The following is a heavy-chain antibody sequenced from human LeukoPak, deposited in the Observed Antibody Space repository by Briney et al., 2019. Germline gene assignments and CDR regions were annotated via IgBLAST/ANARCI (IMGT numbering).Heavy chain of an antibody. CDR3: ARVGYPGTGYPIDY. D-gene: IGHD3-9*01. V-gene: IGHV3-48*03. CDR1: GFIVSPYE. Sequence: GGSLRLSCAASGFIVSPYEMGWVRQAPGKGLEWLSYIKGDGTTYYADSVRGRFTFSRDNARNSVYLHMSSLRADDTAVYYCARVGYPGTGYPIDYWGQGTLVAVSS. CDR2: IKGDGTT. J-gene: IGHJ4*02.